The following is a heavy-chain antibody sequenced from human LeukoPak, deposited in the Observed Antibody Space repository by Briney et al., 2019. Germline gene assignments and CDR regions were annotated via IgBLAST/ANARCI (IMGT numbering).Heavy chain of an antibody. CDR3: ARDRSTYYDILTGYGYMDV. CDR2: INPNSGGT. D-gene: IGHD3-9*01. J-gene: IGHJ6*03. V-gene: IGHV1-2*02. Sequence: ASVKVSCKASGYTFTGYYMHWVRQAPGQGLEWMGWINPNSGGTNYAQKFQGRVTMTRDTSISTAYMELSRLRSDDTAVYYCARDRSTYYDILTGYGYMDVWGKGTTVTVSS. CDR1: GYTFTGYY.